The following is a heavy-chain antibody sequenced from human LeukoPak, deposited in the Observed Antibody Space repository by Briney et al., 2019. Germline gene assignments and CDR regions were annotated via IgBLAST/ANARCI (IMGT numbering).Heavy chain of an antibody. CDR2: IYTSGST. CDR1: GGSISSGSYY. Sequence: PSETLSLTCTVSGGSISSGSYYWSWIRQPAGKGLEWIGRIYTSGSTNYNPSLKSRVTISVDTSKNQFSLKLSSVTAADTAVYYCSKWLENHDAFDIWGQGTMVTVSS. CDR3: SKWLENHDAFDI. J-gene: IGHJ3*02. V-gene: IGHV4-61*02. D-gene: IGHD3-22*01.